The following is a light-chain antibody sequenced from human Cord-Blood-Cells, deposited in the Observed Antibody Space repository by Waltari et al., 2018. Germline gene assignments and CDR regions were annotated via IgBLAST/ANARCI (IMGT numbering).Light chain of an antibody. CDR2: DFR. J-gene: IGLJ3*02. Sequence: SALTQPASVSGSPGQSITISCTGTSSDVGGYNYVSWYQQHPGKAPKLMIYDFRKRPPGVSNRFSASNSGNTAALTIFELQAEGEAYYYCSSYTSSSTRGFGGGTQLTVL. V-gene: IGLV2-14*03. CDR3: SSYTSSSTRG. CDR1: SSDVGGYNY.